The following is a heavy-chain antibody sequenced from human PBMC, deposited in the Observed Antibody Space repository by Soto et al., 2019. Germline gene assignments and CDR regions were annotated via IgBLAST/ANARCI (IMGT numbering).Heavy chain of an antibody. D-gene: IGHD6-19*01. CDR2: ISSNGNT. J-gene: IGHJ4*02. V-gene: IGHV4-4*07. CDR3: AREVWVAGLLYYFDF. CDR1: DGSISGNF. Sequence: SETLSLTCTVSDGSISGNFLTWIRQPAGKGLEWIGRISSNGNTDYNPSLKSRVTMSIDTSKNHFSLDLISVTASDTASYYCAREVWVAGLLYYFDFWGQGTLVTVSS.